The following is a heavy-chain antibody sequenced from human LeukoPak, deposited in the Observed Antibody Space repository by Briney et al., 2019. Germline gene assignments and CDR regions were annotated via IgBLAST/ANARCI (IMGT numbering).Heavy chain of an antibody. Sequence: SETLSLTCTVSGVSISNYYWSWIRQPPGKGLEWIGYIYYSGSTNYNPSLKSRVTISVDTSKNQFSLKLSSVTAADTAVYYCGRYLKPSALSVFDIWGQGTMVTVSS. V-gene: IGHV4-59*01. CDR1: GVSISNYY. CDR2: IYYSGST. J-gene: IGHJ3*02. D-gene: IGHD2-2*01. CDR3: GRYLKPSALSVFDI.